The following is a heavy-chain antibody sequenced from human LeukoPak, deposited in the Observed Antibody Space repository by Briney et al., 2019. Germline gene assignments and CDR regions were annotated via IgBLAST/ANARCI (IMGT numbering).Heavy chain of an antibody. Sequence: GGSLRLSCVASGFTFSDYIMNWVRQAPGKGLEWVSTVTGSGITTSYAASVKGRFTIPRDNSKNTPYLQMNSLRAEDTAVYYCAKSVAIGFDIWGQGTMVTVSS. CDR1: GFTFSDYI. V-gene: IGHV3-23*01. CDR3: AKSVAIGFDI. D-gene: IGHD5-12*01. J-gene: IGHJ3*02. CDR2: VTGSGITT.